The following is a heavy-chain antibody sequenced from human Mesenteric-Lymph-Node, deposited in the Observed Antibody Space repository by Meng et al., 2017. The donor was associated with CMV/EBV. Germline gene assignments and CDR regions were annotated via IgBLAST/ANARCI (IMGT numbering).Heavy chain of an antibody. CDR1: GFTFSSYW. CDR2: IKQDGNEK. CDR3: ARAEVVQPWSPPYKYYYGFDV. D-gene: IGHD5-18*01. Sequence: GGSLRLSCAASGFTFSSYWMSWVRQAPGKGLEWVANIKQDGNEKYYVNSVKGRFTISGDNAQNSLYLQMDSLRPEDTAMYYCARAEVVQPWSPPYKYYYGFDVWGQGTTVTVSS. V-gene: IGHV3-7*01. J-gene: IGHJ6*02.